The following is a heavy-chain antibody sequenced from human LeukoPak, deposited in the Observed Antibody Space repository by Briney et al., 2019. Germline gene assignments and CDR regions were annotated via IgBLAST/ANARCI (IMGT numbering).Heavy chain of an antibody. D-gene: IGHD5-18*01. J-gene: IGHJ4*02. CDR1: GFTVSSNY. Sequence: GGSLRLSCATSGFTVSSNYMSWVRQAPGKGLEWVAVISYDGSNKYYADSVKGRFTISRDNSKNTLYLQMNSLRAEDTAVYYCAREVYSYGPFDYWGQGTLVTVSS. CDR2: ISYDGSNK. CDR3: AREVYSYGPFDY. V-gene: IGHV3-30*03.